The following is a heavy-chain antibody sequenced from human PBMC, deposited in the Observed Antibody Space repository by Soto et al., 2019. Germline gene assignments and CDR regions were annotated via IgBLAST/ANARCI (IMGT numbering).Heavy chain of an antibody. J-gene: IGHJ4*02. V-gene: IGHV4-31*03. CDR1: GGSINTGGYY. D-gene: IGHD3-3*01. CDR2: ISYSGST. CDR3: ARTRFLEWIFLDF. Sequence: SETLSLTCTVSGGSINTGGYYWSWIRQLPGKGLEWIGFISYSGSTNYNPSLKSRLSISVDTSMSQFSLSLTSVTAADTAVYYCARTRFLEWIFLDFWGLGTLVTVSS.